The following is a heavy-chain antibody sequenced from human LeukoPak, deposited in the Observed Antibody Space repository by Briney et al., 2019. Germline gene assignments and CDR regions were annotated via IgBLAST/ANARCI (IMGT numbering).Heavy chain of an antibody. CDR1: GFTFDDYG. Sequence: GGSLRLSCAASGFTFDDYGMSWVRQAPGKGLEWVSGINWNGGTTGYADSVKGRFTISRDNAKNSLYLQMNSLRAEDTALYHCAREGSGSPHYGMDVWGQGTTVTVSS. CDR2: INWNGGTT. CDR3: AREGSGSPHYGMDV. V-gene: IGHV3-20*01. D-gene: IGHD3-10*01. J-gene: IGHJ6*02.